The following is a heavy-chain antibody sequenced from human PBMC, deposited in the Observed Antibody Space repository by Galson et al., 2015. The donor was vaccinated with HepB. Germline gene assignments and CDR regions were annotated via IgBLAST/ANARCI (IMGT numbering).Heavy chain of an antibody. V-gene: IGHV3-33*08. Sequence: SLRLSCAASGFTFSSYGMHWVRQAPGKGLEWVAVIWYDGSNKYYADSVKGRFTISRDNSKNTLYLQMNSLRAEDTAVYYCARDSPEGATGGCADYWGQGTLVTVSS. CDR3: ARDSPEGATGGCADY. D-gene: IGHD1-26*01. CDR2: IWYDGSNK. CDR1: GFTFSSYG. J-gene: IGHJ4*02.